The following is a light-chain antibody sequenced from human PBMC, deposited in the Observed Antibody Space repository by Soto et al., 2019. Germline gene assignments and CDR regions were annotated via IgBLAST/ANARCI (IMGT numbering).Light chain of an antibody. J-gene: IGLJ1*01. CDR2: DVS. CDR3: NSFTTTNTYV. CDR1: SSDVGGFDH. Sequence: QASLTQPASVSGSPGQSITISCTGASSDVGGFDHVSWYQQHPGKVPRLLIYDVSSRPSGVSDRFSGSKSGNTASLTISGLQAEDEADYYCNSFTTTNTYVFGTGNKVTVL. V-gene: IGLV2-14*03.